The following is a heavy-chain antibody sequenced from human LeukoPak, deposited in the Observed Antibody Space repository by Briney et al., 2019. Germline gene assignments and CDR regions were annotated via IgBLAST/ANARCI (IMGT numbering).Heavy chain of an antibody. V-gene: IGHV4-30-2*01. Sequence: PSEPLSLTCAVSGGSISSGGYSWSWIWQPPGKGLEWIGYIYHSGSTYYNPSLKSRVTISVDRYKNQFSLKLSSVPAADTAVYYCARVGADSSGYYWDYFDYWGQGTLVTVSS. D-gene: IGHD3-22*01. CDR3: ARVGADSSGYYWDYFDY. J-gene: IGHJ4*02. CDR1: GGSISSGGYS. CDR2: IYHSGST.